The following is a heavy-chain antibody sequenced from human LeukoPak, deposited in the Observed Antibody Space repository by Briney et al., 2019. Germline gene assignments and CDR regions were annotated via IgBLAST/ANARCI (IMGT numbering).Heavy chain of an antibody. D-gene: IGHD3-22*01. CDR1: GFTVSSNY. Sequence: GGSLRLSCAASGFTVSSNYMSWVRQAPGKGLEWVSVIYSGGSTYYADSVKGRFTISRDNSKNTLYLQMNSLRAEDTAVYYCAGIGDSSGYYYFDYWGQGTLVTVSS. CDR3: AGIGDSSGYYYFDY. CDR2: IYSGGST. V-gene: IGHV3-53*01. J-gene: IGHJ4*02.